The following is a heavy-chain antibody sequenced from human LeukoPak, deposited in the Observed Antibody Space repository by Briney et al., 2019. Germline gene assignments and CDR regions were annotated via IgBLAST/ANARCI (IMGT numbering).Heavy chain of an antibody. V-gene: IGHV1-8*01. D-gene: IGHD5/OR15-5a*01. CDR3: ARGMDSFF. J-gene: IGHJ4*02. CDR1: GYIFTRYD. CDR2: MNPNTGNT. Sequence: GASVKVSCKASGYIFTRYDVNWVRQAPGQGLEWMGWMNPNTGNTGYAQKFQGRVTMTRNTSIATAYMELSSLRSEDTAVYFCARGMDSFFWGQGSLVTVSA.